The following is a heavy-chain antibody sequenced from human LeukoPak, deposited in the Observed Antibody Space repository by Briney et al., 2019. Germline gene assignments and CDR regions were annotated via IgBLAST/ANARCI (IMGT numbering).Heavy chain of an antibody. CDR3: AREGGYSGYLDY. Sequence: ETPSLTCTVSRDSISRYYLTWIRQPPGKGLEWIAYISYSGITNYNPSLKNRVTISLDTSKNQFSLRLSSVTTADTAVYYCAREGGYSGYLDYWGQGTLVTVSS. J-gene: IGHJ4*02. CDR2: ISYSGIT. D-gene: IGHD5-12*01. V-gene: IGHV4-59*01. CDR1: RDSISRYY.